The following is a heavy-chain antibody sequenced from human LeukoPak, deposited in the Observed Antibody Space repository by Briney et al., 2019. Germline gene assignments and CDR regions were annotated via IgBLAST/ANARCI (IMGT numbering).Heavy chain of an antibody. D-gene: IGHD3-22*01. Sequence: GGSLRLSCAASGFTFSDYYTSWIRQAPGKGLEWVSYISSSGSTIYYADSVKGRFTISRDNAKNSLYLQMNSLRAEDTAVYYCARDSGYDSSGYYYAGWGQGTLVTVSS. J-gene: IGHJ4*02. V-gene: IGHV3-11*01. CDR2: ISSSGSTI. CDR1: GFTFSDYY. CDR3: ARDSGYDSSGYYYAG.